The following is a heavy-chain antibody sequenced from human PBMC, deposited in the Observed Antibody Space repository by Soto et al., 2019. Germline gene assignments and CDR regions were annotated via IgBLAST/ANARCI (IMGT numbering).Heavy chain of an antibody. CDR1: GYTFTSYA. CDR3: ARWGGWYVWFDP. Sequence: QVQLVQSGAEEKKPGASVKVSCKASGYTFTSYAMHWVRQAPGQRLEWMGGLNAGNGNTKYSQKFQGRVTITRDTSASTAYMELSSLRSEDTAVYYGARWGGWYVWFDPWGQGTLVTVSS. D-gene: IGHD6-19*01. V-gene: IGHV1-3*05. CDR2: LNAGNGNT. J-gene: IGHJ5*02.